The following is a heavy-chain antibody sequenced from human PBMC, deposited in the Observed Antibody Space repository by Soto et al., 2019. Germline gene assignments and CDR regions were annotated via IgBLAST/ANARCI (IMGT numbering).Heavy chain of an antibody. CDR1: GFTFSSYS. V-gene: IGHV3-21*01. CDR3: ARIRETYDILTGYLALDY. Sequence: EVQLVESGGGLVKPGGSLRLSCAASGFTFSSYSMNWVRQAPGKGLEWVSSISSSSSYIYYADSVKGRFTISRDNAKNSLYLEMNSLRDEDTAVYYCARIRETYDILTGYLALDYWGQGTLVTVSS. J-gene: IGHJ4*02. D-gene: IGHD3-9*01. CDR2: ISSSSSYI.